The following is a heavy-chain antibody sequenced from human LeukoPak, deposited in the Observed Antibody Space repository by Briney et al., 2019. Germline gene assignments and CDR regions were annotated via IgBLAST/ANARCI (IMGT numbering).Heavy chain of an antibody. CDR3: ARVYSNSHEPDF. V-gene: IGHV1-18*01. CDR2: ISAYNGNT. D-gene: IGHD6-13*01. Sequence: GTSVKVSCKASGYTFTNYGFIWVRQAPGQGLEWMGWISAYNGNTNYAPKLQDRFSMTTDTSTSTAYLELRSLTSDDTALYYCARVYSNSHEPDFWGQGTMVTVSS. J-gene: IGHJ4*02. CDR1: GYTFTNYG.